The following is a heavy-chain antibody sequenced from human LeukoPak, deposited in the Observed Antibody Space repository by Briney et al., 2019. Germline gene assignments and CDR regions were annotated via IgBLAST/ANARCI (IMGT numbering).Heavy chain of an antibody. CDR1: GYTFTGYY. D-gene: IGHD1-7*01. V-gene: IGHV1-2*02. J-gene: IGHJ4*02. CDR3: ARVGTTYYFNY. Sequence: ASVKVSCKASGYTFTGYYMHWVRQAPGQGLEWMGWINPNSDDTNYAQKFQGRVTLTRDTSISTAYMELSRLRSDDTAVYYCARVGTTYYFNYWGQGTLVTVSS. CDR2: INPNSDDT.